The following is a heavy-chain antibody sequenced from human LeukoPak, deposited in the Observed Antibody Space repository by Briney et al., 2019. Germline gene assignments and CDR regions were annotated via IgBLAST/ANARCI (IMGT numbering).Heavy chain of an antibody. CDR3: AIHLIMENWFDP. J-gene: IGHJ5*02. Sequence: ASVKVSCKASGYTFTGYYMHWVRQAPGQGLEWMGRINPNSGGTNYAQKFQGRVTITADESTSTAYMELSSLRSEGTAVYYCAIHLIMENWFDPWGQGTLVTVSS. V-gene: IGHV1-2*06. D-gene: IGHD3-10*01. CDR1: GYTFTGYY. CDR2: INPNSGGT.